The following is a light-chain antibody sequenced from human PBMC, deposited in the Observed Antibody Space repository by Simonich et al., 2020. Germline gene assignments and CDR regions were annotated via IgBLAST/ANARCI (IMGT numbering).Light chain of an antibody. J-gene: IGLJ2*01. CDR1: SSDVGGYNY. CDR2: DVS. CDR3: SSYTSSRAVV. V-gene: IGLV2-14*01. Sequence: QSALTQPASVSGSPGQSITISCTGTSSDVGGYNYVSWYQQHPGKAPKLMIYDVSKRPSGVSNRFSGSKSGNTASLTISGLQAEDEDDYYCSSYTSSRAVVFGGGTKLTVL.